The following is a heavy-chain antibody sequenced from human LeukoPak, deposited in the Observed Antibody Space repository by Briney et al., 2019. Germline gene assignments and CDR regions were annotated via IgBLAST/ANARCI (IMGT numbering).Heavy chain of an antibody. J-gene: IGHJ6*02. V-gene: IGHV4-61*01. CDR1: GGSVSSSSYY. D-gene: IGHD2-8*01. CDR3: ARVKIVLMVYAMNYGMDV. Sequence: SETLSLTCTVSGGSVSSSSYYWSWIRQPPGKGLEWIGYIYYSGSTYYNPSLKSRVTISVDTSKNQFSLKLSSVTAADTAVYYYARVKIVLMVYAMNYGMDVWGQGTTVTVSS. CDR2: IYYSGST.